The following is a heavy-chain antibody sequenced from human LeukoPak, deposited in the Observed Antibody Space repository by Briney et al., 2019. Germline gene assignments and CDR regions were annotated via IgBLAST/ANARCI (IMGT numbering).Heavy chain of an antibody. CDR2: INPNSGGT. J-gene: IGHJ4*02. V-gene: IGHV1-2*02. D-gene: IGHD5-12*01. CDR1: GYTFTGYY. Sequence: ASVKVSCKASGYTFTGYYMHWVGQAPGQGLEWMGWINPNSGGTNYAQKFQGRVTMTRDTSISTAYMELSRLRSDDTAVYYCARGGGYSGYDFDYWGQGTLVTVSS. CDR3: ARGGGYSGYDFDY.